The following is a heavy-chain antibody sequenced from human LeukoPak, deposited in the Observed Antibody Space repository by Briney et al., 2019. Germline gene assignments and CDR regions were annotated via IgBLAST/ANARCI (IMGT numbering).Heavy chain of an antibody. J-gene: IGHJ6*02. Sequence: SETLSLTCAVYGGSFSGYYWSWIRQPPGKGLEWIGEINHSGSTNYNPSLKSRVTISVDTSKNQFSLKLSSVTAADTAVYYCARDYSSSWYLGYGMDVWGQGTTVTVSS. CDR1: GGSFSGYY. CDR2: INHSGST. CDR3: ARDYSSSWYLGYGMDV. D-gene: IGHD6-13*01. V-gene: IGHV4-34*01.